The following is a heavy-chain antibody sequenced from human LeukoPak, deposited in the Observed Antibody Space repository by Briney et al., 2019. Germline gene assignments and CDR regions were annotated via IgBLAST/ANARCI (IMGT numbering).Heavy chain of an antibody. CDR3: ARLPRSSSSRQKYYYYYYMDV. CDR1: GYTFTGYY. J-gene: IGHJ6*03. CDR2: INPNSGGT. V-gene: IGHV1-2*02. D-gene: IGHD6-6*01. Sequence: ASVRVSCKASGYTFTGYYMHWVRQAPGQGLGWMGWINPNSGGTNYAQKFQGRVTMTRDTSISTAYMELSRLTSDDTAVYYCARLPRSSSSRQKYYYYYYMDVWGKGTTVTVSS.